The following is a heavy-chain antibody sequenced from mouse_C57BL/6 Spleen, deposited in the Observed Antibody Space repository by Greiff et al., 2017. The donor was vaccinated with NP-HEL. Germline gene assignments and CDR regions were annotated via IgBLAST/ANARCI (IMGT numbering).Heavy chain of an antibody. CDR2: IYPRSGNT. CDR1: GYTFTSYG. Sequence: QVHVKQSGAELARPGASVKLSCKASGYTFTSYGISWVKQRTGQGLEWIGEIYPRSGNTYYNEKFKGKATLTADKSSSTAYMELRSLTSEDSAVYFCASPSTVVAVDYWGQGTTLTVSS. J-gene: IGHJ2*01. D-gene: IGHD1-1*01. V-gene: IGHV1-81*01. CDR3: ASPSTVVAVDY.